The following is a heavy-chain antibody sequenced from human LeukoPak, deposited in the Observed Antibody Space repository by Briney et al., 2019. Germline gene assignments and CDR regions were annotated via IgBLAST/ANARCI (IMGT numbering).Heavy chain of an antibody. Sequence: GGTLRLSCAASGFTFGDYGMRWVGQAPGKGLEWVSAISGSGVRTYYAESAQGRFIIYRNNSTTPVYLQISSLRPHDTAVYYCATDLKAKNIPPRPRPFHPWGQGTLVTVSS. CDR3: ATDLKAKNIPPRPRPFHP. J-gene: IGHJ5*02. CDR1: GFTFGDYG. CDR2: ISGSGVRT. D-gene: IGHD2/OR15-2a*01. V-gene: IGHV3-23*01.